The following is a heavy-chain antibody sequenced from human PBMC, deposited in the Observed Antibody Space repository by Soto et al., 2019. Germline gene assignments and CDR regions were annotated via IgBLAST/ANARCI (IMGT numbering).Heavy chain of an antibody. D-gene: IGHD6-19*01. CDR3: ARWGSGWYYNDY. Sequence: SETLSLTCAVYGGSFRGYYWSWIRQPPGKGLEWIGEINHSGSTNYNPSLKSRVTISVDTSKNQFSLKLSSVTAADTAVYYCARWGSGWYYNDYWGQGTLVTVSS. J-gene: IGHJ4*02. CDR2: INHSGST. V-gene: IGHV4-34*01. CDR1: GGSFRGYY.